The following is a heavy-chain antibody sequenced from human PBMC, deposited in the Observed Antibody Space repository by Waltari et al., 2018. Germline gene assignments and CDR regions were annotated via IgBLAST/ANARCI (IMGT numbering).Heavy chain of an antibody. CDR2: LNHAGYT. J-gene: IGHJ6*02. CDR3: VRLEDCTGPGGHCYSGDPFALDV. V-gene: IGHV4-34*02. Sequence: QVQLQQWGAGLLQSSETLSLTCAVYGGSFSGYYLAWVRQPPGKGLEWIGELNHAGYTNHNPSLRSRVTMSADTSKSQFSLKLNSVTAADTAVYYCVRLEDCTGPGGHCYSGDPFALDVWGQGTTVTVSS. D-gene: IGHD2-15*01. CDR1: GGSFSGYY.